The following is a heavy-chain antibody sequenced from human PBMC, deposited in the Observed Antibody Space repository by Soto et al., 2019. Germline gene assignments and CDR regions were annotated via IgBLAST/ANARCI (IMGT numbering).Heavy chain of an antibody. J-gene: IGHJ5*02. CDR2: IIPIFGTA. V-gene: IGHV1-69*13. CDR3: ARRYCSSTSCYIYWFDP. CDR1: GGTFSSYA. Sequence: SVKVSCKASGGTFSSYAISWVRQAPGQGLEWMGGIIPIFGTANYAQKFQGRVTITADESTSTAYMELSSLRSEDTAVYYCARRYCSSTSCYIYWFDPWGQGTLVT. D-gene: IGHD2-2*02.